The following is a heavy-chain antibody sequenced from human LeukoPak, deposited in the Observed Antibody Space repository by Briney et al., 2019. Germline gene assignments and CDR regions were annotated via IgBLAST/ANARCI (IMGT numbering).Heavy chain of an antibody. CDR1: GGTISSYY. D-gene: IGHD1-26*01. V-gene: IGHV4-59*01. Sequence: SGTLSLTCTVSGGTISSYYWSWIRQPPGKGLEWIGYIYYSGSTNYNPSLKSRVTMSADMSKNQFSLKLSSVTAADTAVYYCARSSYSGTYPGGYWGQGTLVAVSS. J-gene: IGHJ4*02. CDR3: ARSSYSGTYPGGY. CDR2: IYYSGST.